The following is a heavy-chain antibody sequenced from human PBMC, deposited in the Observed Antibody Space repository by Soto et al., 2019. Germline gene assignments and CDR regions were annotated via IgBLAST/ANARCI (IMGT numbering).Heavy chain of an antibody. CDR3: ARAHRLYSSSWYLDY. CDR2: INHSGST. J-gene: IGHJ4*02. V-gene: IGHV4-34*01. CDR1: GGSFSGYY. D-gene: IGHD6-13*01. Sequence: SETLSLTCAVYGGSFSGYYWSWIRQPPGKGLEWIGEINHSGSTNYNPSLRSRVTISVDTSKNQFSLKLSSVTAADTAVYYCARAHRLYSSSWYLDYWGQGTLVTVSS.